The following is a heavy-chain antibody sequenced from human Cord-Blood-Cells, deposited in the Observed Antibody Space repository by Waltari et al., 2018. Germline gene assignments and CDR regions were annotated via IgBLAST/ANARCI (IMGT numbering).Heavy chain of an antibody. J-gene: IGHJ3*02. CDR1: GFTVSSNY. Sequence: EVQLVESGGGLVQPGGSLRLSCAASGFTVSSNYMSWVRQGPGKGLVWVSVIYSGGSTYYADSVKGRLTISRDNSKNTLYLQMNSLRAEDTAVYYCARGSSELRDAFDIWGQGTMVTVSS. V-gene: IGHV3-66*01. D-gene: IGHD1-7*01. CDR2: IYSGGST. CDR3: ARGSSELRDAFDI.